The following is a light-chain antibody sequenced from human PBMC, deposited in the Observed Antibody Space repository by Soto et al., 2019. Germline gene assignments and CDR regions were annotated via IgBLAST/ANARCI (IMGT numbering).Light chain of an antibody. J-gene: IGLJ2*01. V-gene: IGLV2-11*01. CDR1: SSDVGGYKY. Sequence: QSVLTQPRSVSGSPGQSVTISCTGTSSDVGGYKYVSWYQQHAGKAPKLMMYDVSKRPSGVPDRFSGSKSGNTASLTISGRQAEDEADYYCCSYAGSYTFVFGGGTKLTVL. CDR2: DVS. CDR3: CSYAGSYTFV.